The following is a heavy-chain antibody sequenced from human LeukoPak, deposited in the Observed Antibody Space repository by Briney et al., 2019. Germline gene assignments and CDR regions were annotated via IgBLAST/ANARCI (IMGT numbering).Heavy chain of an antibody. J-gene: IGHJ3*02. Sequence: PGGSLRLSCAASGFTFSDYYMSWIRQAPGKGLEWVSYISSSGSTIYYADSVKGRFTISRDNAKNSLYLQMNSLRAEDTAVYYCAGWYYYDSSRAFDIWGQGTMVTVSS. D-gene: IGHD3-22*01. CDR1: GFTFSDYY. CDR3: AGWYYYDSSRAFDI. V-gene: IGHV3-11*01. CDR2: ISSSGSTI.